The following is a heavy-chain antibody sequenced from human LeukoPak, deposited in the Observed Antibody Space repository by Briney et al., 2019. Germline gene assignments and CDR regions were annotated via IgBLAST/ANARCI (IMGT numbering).Heavy chain of an antibody. CDR1: GFTFSSYA. CDR2: ISGSGGST. V-gene: IGHV3-23*01. D-gene: IGHD3-10*01. CDR3: ANQFMVRGVIDY. Sequence: GGSLRLSCAASGFTFSSYAMSWARQAPGKGLEWVSAISGSGGSTYYADSVKGRFTISRDNSKNTLYLQMNSLRAEDTAVYYCANQFMVRGVIDYWGQGTLVTVSS. J-gene: IGHJ4*02.